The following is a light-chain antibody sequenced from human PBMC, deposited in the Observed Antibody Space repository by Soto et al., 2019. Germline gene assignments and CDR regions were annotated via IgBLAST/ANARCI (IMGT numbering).Light chain of an antibody. V-gene: IGKV3-15*01. Sequence: EIVMTQSPATLSVSPGERATLSCRASQSVSSNLAWHQQKPGQAPRILMYDASTRATGIPARFSGSGSGTEFTLTISSIQSEGVAVGKSHLCHDCTITLTEGTRLEIK. J-gene: IGKJ5*01. CDR1: QSVSSN. CDR2: DAS. CDR3: HLCHDCTIT.